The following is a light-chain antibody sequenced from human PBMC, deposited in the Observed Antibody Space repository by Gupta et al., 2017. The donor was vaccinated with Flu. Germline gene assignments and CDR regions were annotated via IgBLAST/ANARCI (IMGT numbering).Light chain of an antibody. CDR3: QQYYYNPRT. J-gene: IGKJ4*02. CDR2: WAT. CDR1: QSVVYSHNNNSY. V-gene: IGKV4-1*01. Sequence: LGERATINCKASQSVVYSHNNNSYLAWYQQTAGQPPKVVIYWATTRESGVPDRFSGSGSGTDFTLTISSLQAEDVAVYYCQQYYYNPRTFGAGTKVEIK.